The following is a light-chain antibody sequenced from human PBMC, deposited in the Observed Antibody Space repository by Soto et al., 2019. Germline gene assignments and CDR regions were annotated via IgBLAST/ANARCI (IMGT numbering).Light chain of an antibody. J-gene: IGKJ2*01. CDR1: QSFSSY. V-gene: IGKV3-11*01. CDR3: QQRSDWLGT. Sequence: EIVLTQSPATLSLSPGERATLSCRASQSFSSYLAWYQQKPGQAPGLLIYDASDRATGIPARFSGSGSGTDFTLTISSLEPEDFAVYFCQQRSDWLGTFGQGTKLEIK. CDR2: DAS.